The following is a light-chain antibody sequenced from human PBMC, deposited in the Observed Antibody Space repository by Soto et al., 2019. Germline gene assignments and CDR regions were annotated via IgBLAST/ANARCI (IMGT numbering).Light chain of an antibody. CDR1: QSVGRDS. J-gene: IGKJ3*01. V-gene: IGKV3-20*01. CDR3: QQYGDSPGA. CDR2: TVS. Sequence: ENVLTQSPGTLSVSPGERATLSCRASQSVGRDSLAWYQQRPGQAPRLLIDTVSSRASGIPDRFTGTGSGTDFALIIDGLEQEDFAMYYCQQYGDSPGAFGPGTKVETK.